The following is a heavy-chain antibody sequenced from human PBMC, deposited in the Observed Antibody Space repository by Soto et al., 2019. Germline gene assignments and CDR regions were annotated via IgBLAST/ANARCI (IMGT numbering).Heavy chain of an antibody. CDR3: ARGVRMNYDFWSGSSAFDI. J-gene: IGHJ3*02. Sequence: GGSLRLSCAASGFTFSDYYMSWIRQAPGKGLEWVSYISSSGSTIYYADSVKGRFTISRDNAKNSLYLQMNSLRAEDTAGYYCARGVRMNYDFWSGSSAFDIWGQGTMVTVSS. V-gene: IGHV3-11*01. CDR1: GFTFSDYY. CDR2: ISSSGSTI. D-gene: IGHD3-3*01.